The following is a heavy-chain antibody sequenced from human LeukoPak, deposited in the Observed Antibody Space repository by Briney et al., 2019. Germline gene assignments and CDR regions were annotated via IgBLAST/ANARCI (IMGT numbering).Heavy chain of an antibody. CDR3: ARGTYYYDSSGYWPLTFDY. J-gene: IGHJ4*02. Sequence: PSETLSLTCTVSGGSISSGGYYWSWIRQHPGKGLEWIGYIYYGGSTYYNPSLKSRVTISVDTSKNQFSLKLSSVTAADTAVYYCARGTYYYDSSGYWPLTFDYWGQGTLVTVSS. D-gene: IGHD3-22*01. V-gene: IGHV4-31*03. CDR1: GGSISSGGYY. CDR2: IYYGGST.